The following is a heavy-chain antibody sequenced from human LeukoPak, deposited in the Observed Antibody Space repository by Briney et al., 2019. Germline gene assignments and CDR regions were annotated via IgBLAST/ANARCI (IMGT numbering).Heavy chain of an antibody. V-gene: IGHV3-23*01. D-gene: IGHD7-27*01. CDR2: IGSSGGGV. Sequence: GGSLRLSCAASGFTFSTYTMYWVRHPPGKRLEWVSIIGSSGGGVHYADSVKGRFTISRDNSKNALYLQMNSLRVEDTAVYYCAIDPNWGTHSWGQGVLVTVSS. J-gene: IGHJ4*02. CDR3: AIDPNWGTHS. CDR1: GFTFSTYT.